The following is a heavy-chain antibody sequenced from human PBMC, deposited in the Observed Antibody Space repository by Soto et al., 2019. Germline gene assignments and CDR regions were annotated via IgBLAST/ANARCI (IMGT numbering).Heavy chain of an antibody. D-gene: IGHD4-17*01. V-gene: IGHV3-11*01. CDR1: GFTLSNAW. CDR2: ISGNGEII. J-gene: IGHJ4*02. Sequence: GGSLRLSCAASGFTLSNAWMNWVRRAPGKGLEWISYISGNGEIIQYAASARGRFTISRDNAENSVYLEMDSLRAEDTALYYCARDVDADFRTDFDYWGRGTLVTVSS. CDR3: ARDVDADFRTDFDY.